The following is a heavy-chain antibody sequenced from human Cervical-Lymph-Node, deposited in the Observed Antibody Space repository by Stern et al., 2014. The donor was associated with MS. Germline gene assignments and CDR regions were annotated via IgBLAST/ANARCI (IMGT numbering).Heavy chain of an antibody. J-gene: IGHJ4*02. CDR1: GFTVSGDF. CDR3: ARVRNGYFEH. V-gene: IGHV3-53*01. CDR2: IYSSGST. Sequence: EVQLVESGGGLIQPGGSLRLSCAASGFTVSGDFLSWVRQAPGKGLEWVSVIYSSGSTYYIDSVKGRFTVSRDNSKNTVFLQMNSLRVEDTAVYFCARVRNGYFEHWGQGILVTVSS. D-gene: IGHD2-8*01.